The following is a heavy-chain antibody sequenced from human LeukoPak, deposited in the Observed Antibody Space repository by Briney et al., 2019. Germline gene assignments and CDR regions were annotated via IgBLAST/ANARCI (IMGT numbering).Heavy chain of an antibody. Sequence: SQTLSLTCTVSGGSISSGSYYWSWIRQPAGKGLEWIGRIYTSGSTNYNPSLKSRVTMSVDTSKNLFSLKLSSVTAADTAVYYCARDLFVASSLFFDYWGQGTLVTVSS. V-gene: IGHV4-61*02. CDR3: ARDLFVASSLFFDY. D-gene: IGHD6-13*01. J-gene: IGHJ4*02. CDR2: IYTSGST. CDR1: GGSISSGSYY.